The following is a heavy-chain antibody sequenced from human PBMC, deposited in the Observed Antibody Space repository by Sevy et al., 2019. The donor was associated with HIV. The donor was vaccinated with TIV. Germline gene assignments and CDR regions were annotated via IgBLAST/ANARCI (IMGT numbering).Heavy chain of an antibody. CDR3: AGGHVWFRWFDP. V-gene: IGHV4-59*01. Sequence: SETLSLTCTVSGGSISSYYWSWIRQPPGKGLEWIGYIYYSGSTNYNPSLKSRVTISVDTSKNQFSRKLSSVTDADAAVYYCAGGHVWFRWFDPWGQGTLVTVSS. J-gene: IGHJ5*02. CDR1: GGSISSYY. CDR2: IYYSGST. D-gene: IGHD3-10*01.